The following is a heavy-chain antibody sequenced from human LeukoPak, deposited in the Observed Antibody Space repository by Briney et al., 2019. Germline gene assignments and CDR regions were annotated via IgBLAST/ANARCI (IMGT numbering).Heavy chain of an antibody. V-gene: IGHV1-18*01. D-gene: IGHD3-22*01. CDR1: GYTFTSYG. J-gene: IGHJ4*02. CDR2: ISAYNGNT. CDR3: ARGGAEFPPQGLNYYDSSGYYY. Sequence: ASVKVSCKASGYTFTSYGISWVRQAPGQGLEWMGWISAYNGNTNYAQKLQGRVTMTTDTSTSTAYMELRSLRSDDTAVYYCARGGAEFPPQGLNYYDSSGYYYWGQGTLVTVSS.